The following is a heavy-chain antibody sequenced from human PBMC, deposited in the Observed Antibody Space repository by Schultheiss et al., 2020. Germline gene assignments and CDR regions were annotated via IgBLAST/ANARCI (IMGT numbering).Heavy chain of an antibody. V-gene: IGHV1-18*01. CDR1: GYTFTSYG. D-gene: IGHD3-10*01. Sequence: ASVKVSCKASGYTFTSYGISWVRQAPGQGLEWMGWMNPNSGNTGYAQKFQGRVTMTTDTSTSTAYMELRSLRSDDTAVYYCARDPGPINVLLWFRELPIYGMDVWGKGTTVTVYS. CDR3: ARDPGPINVLLWFRELPIYGMDV. CDR2: MNPNSGNT. J-gene: IGHJ6*04.